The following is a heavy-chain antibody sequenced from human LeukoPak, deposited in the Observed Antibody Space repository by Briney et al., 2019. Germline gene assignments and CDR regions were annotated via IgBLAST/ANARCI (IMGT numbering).Heavy chain of an antibody. Sequence: SLRLSCAASGFTFDDYAMHWVRQAPGKGLEWVSGISWNSGSIGYADSVKGRFTISSDNAKNSLYLQMNSLRAEDTALYYCAKDSRGYYYGMDVWGQGTTVTVSS. CDR1: GFTFDDYA. D-gene: IGHD3-10*01. J-gene: IGHJ6*02. CDR3: AKDSRGYYYGMDV. V-gene: IGHV3-9*01. CDR2: ISWNSGSI.